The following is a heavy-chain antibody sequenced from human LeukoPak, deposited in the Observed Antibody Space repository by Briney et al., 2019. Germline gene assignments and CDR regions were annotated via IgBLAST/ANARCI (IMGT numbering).Heavy chain of an antibody. CDR3: AQGGYSGYGNDAFDI. Sequence: SETLSLTCTVSGGSISSSSYYWGWIRQPPGKGLEWIGSIYYSGSTYYNPSLKSRVTISVDTSKNQFSLKLSSVTAADTAVYYCAQGGYSGYGNDAFDIWGQGTMVTVSS. CDR2: IYYSGST. CDR1: GGSISSSSYY. D-gene: IGHD5-12*01. J-gene: IGHJ3*02. V-gene: IGHV4-39*01.